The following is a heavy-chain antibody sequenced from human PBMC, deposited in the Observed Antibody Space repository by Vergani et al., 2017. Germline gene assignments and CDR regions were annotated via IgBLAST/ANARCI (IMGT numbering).Heavy chain of an antibody. CDR1: GFTFGSYS. V-gene: IGHV3-21*06. D-gene: IGHD3-10*01. Sequence: EENLVESGGGLVKPGGSLRLSCVASGFTFGSYSVNWVRQAPGRGLEWVSSISSSGNYVYYTASVKGRFSISRDNAKSLLSLQMNSLRADDTAVYYCARDQGSGTNRNQYGMDVWGQGTTVTVSS. CDR3: ARDQGSGTNRNQYGMDV. J-gene: IGHJ6*02. CDR2: ISSSGNYV.